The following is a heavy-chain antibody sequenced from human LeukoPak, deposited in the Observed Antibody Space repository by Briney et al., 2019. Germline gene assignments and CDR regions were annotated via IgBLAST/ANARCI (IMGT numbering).Heavy chain of an antibody. CDR3: ARDLTGCSGGSCHSPNWFDP. Sequence: QTGGSLRLSCAASGFTFSSYWMHWVRQAPGKGRVWVSRINSDGSSTSYADSVKGRYTISRDNAKNTLYLQMNSLRAEDTAVYYCARDLTGCSGGSCHSPNWFDPWGQGTLVTVSS. CDR1: GFTFSSYW. V-gene: IGHV3-74*01. CDR2: INSDGSST. D-gene: IGHD2-15*01. J-gene: IGHJ5*02.